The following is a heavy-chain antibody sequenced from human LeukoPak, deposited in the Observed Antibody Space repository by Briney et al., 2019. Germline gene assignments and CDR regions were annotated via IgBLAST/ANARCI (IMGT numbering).Heavy chain of an antibody. J-gene: IGHJ6*02. CDR1: GGSISSYY. V-gene: IGHV4-59*01. CDR2: IYYSGST. D-gene: IGHD3-10*01. CDR3: AREFRADYYYYGMDV. Sequence: PSETLSLTCTVSGGSISSYYWSWIRPPPGKGLEWIGYIYYSGSTNYNPSLKSRVTISVDTSKTQFSLKLSSVTAADTAVYYCAREFRADYYYYGMDVWGRGTTVTVSS.